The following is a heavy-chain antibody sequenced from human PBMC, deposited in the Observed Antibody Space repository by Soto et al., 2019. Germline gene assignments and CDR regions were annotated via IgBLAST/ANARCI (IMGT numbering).Heavy chain of an antibody. J-gene: IGHJ6*02. Sequence: GASVKVSCKASGYTFTSYGISWVRQAPGQGLEWMGWISAYNGNTNYAQKLQGRVTMTTDTSTSTAYMELRSLRSDDTAVYYCARVVGAYYYYGMDVWGQGTTVAASS. D-gene: IGHD1-26*01. CDR1: GYTFTSYG. CDR3: ARVVGAYYYYGMDV. CDR2: ISAYNGNT. V-gene: IGHV1-18*01.